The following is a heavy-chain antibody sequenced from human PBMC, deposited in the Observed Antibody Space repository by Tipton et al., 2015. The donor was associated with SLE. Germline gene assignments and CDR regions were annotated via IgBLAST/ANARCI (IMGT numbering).Heavy chain of an antibody. CDR3: ARDAHGYYSGWMDY. J-gene: IGHJ4*02. CDR1: GASMSIYK. Sequence: TLSLTCIVSGASMSIYKWSWIRQPPGKTLEWIGFIYSSGSTMYNPSLKSRVTISVDTSKNQFSLTLTSVTAADTAVYYCARDAHGYYSGWMDYWGQGTLVTVSS. CDR2: IYSSGST. D-gene: IGHD2-15*01. V-gene: IGHV4-59*01.